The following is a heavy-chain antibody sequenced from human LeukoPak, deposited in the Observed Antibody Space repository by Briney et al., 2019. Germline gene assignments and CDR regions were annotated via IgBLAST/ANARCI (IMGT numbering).Heavy chain of an antibody. CDR3: AKEVSRILSLRGGANWFDP. V-gene: IGHV3-74*01. CDR2: INSDGSWT. J-gene: IGHJ5*02. Sequence: GGSLRLSCAASGNYWMHWVRQAPGKGLVWVSHINSDGSWTSYADSVKGRFTISKDNAKNSLHLQMNSLRAEDTALYYCAKEVSRILSLRGGANWFDPWGQGTLVTVSS. CDR1: GNYW. D-gene: IGHD3-22*01.